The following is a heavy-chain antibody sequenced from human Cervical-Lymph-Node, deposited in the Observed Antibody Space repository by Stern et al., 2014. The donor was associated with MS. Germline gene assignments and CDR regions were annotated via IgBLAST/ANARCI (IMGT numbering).Heavy chain of an antibody. CDR3: AREIGSSGYEGPFAY. CDR2: IYTSGST. Sequence: QVQLQESGPGLVKPSQTLSLTCTVSGGSISSGSYYWSWIRQPAGKGLEXIGRIYTSGSTNYNPSLKRRATNTVDTPKNVFSLKLSSVTAADTAVYCCAREIGSSGYEGPFAYWGQGTLVTVSS. CDR1: GGSISSGSYY. J-gene: IGHJ4*02. D-gene: IGHD3-22*01. V-gene: IGHV4-61*02.